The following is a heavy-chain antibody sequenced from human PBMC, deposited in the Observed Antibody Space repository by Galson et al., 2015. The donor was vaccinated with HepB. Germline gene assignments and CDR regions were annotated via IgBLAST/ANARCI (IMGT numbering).Heavy chain of an antibody. CDR1: GYNLTTYW. J-gene: IGHJ5*02. CDR3: AKGTSSGNWYDP. V-gene: IGHV5-51*01. D-gene: IGHD3-10*01. Sequence: QSGAEVKKPGESLTISCKASGYNLTTYWFGWVRQLPEKGLEWMGIIYLRDSDTRYSPSFQGQVTISADKSTSTAYLHWNSLRASDTAMYYCAKGTSSGNWYDPWGPGTLVTVSS. CDR2: IYLRDSDT.